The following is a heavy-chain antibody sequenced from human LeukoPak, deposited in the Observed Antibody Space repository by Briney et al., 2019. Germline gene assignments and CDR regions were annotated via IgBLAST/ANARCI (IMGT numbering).Heavy chain of an antibody. CDR3: ARNRGGWYEDDH. D-gene: IGHD6-19*01. CDR1: GYSFPNFW. CDR2: IYPSDSDI. V-gene: IGHV5-51*01. Sequence: GESLKISCKGSGYSFPNFWIAWVRQMPGKGLEWMGIIYPSDSDIRYSPSFQGQVTISADKSISTAYLQWSSLKASDTAMYYCARNRGGWYEDDHWGQGTLVTASS. J-gene: IGHJ4*02.